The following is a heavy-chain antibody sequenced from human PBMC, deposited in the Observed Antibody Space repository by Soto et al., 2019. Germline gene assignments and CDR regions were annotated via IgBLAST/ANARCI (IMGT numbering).Heavy chain of an antibody. J-gene: IGHJ5*02. Sequence: EVQRLESGGGLVQPGGSLRLSCADSGFTFSSYAMSWVRQAPGKGRECVSAISGSGGSTYYADSVKGRFTISRDNSKNTLYLQMNRLSAEDTAVYYCAKKGVPVVTPDGRFDPWGQGTLVTVSS. V-gene: IGHV3-23*01. CDR1: GFTFSSYA. CDR3: AKKGVPVVTPDGRFDP. D-gene: IGHD2-15*01. CDR2: ISGSGGST.